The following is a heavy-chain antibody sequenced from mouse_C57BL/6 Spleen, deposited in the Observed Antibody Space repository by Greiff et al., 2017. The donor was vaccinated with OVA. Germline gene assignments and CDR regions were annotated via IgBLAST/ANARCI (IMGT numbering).Heavy chain of an antibody. CDR1: GYTFTSYW. D-gene: IGHD2-5*01. Sequence: QVQLKQPGAELVKPGASVKLSCKASGYTFTSYWMHWVKQRPGQGLEWIGMIHPNSGSTNYNEKFKSKATLTVDKSSSTAYTQLSSLTSEDSAVYYCARWSSNDAMDYWGQGTSVTVSS. CDR3: ARWSSNDAMDY. J-gene: IGHJ4*01. CDR2: IHPNSGST. V-gene: IGHV1-64*01.